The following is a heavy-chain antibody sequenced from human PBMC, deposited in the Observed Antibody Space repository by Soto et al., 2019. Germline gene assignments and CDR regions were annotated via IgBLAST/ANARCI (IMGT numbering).Heavy chain of an antibody. CDR1: GGSFRGYY. CDR3: ARGRYYDFWSGYSHLFDY. J-gene: IGHJ4*02. V-gene: IGHV4-34*01. Sequence: QVQLQQLGAGLLKPSETLSLTCAVYGGSFRGYYWSWIRQPPGKGLEWIGEINHSGSTNYNPSLKSRVTISVDTSKNQFSLKLSSVTAADTAVYYCARGRYYDFWSGYSHLFDYWGQGTLVTVSS. CDR2: INHSGST. D-gene: IGHD3-3*01.